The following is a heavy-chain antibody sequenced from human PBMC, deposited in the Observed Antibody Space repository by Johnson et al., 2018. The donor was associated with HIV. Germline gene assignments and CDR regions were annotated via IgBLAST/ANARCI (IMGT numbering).Heavy chain of an antibody. Sequence: QVQLVESGGGVVQPGRSLRLSCAASGFTFSSYAMHWVRQAPGKGLEWVAVISYDGSNKYYADSVKGRFTISSDISKNTLYLQMNSLRAEDTAVYYCASEIYRPRPSRSCDGVAFDIWGKGTKVTVSS. J-gene: IGHJ3*02. D-gene: IGHD6-13*01. V-gene: IGHV3-30-3*01. CDR3: ASEIYRPRPSRSCDGVAFDI. CDR2: ISYDGSNK. CDR1: GFTFSSYA.